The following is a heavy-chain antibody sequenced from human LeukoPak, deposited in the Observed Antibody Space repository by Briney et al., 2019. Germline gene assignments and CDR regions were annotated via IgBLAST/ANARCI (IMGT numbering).Heavy chain of an antibody. V-gene: IGHV3-15*01. J-gene: IGHJ4*02. D-gene: IGHD3-10*01. CDR3: TIDPGRGLRGY. Sequence: GGSLRLSCAASGFTFSNAWMTWVRQAPGKGLEWVGHIKSKTDGGTTDYAAPVEGRFTISRDDSKNTLYLQINGLKTEDTAIYYCTIDPGRGLRGYWGQGTLVTVSS. CDR2: IKSKTDGGTT. CDR1: GFTFSNAW.